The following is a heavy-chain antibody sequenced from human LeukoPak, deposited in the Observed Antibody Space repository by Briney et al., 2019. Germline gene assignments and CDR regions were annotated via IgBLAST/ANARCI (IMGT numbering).Heavy chain of an antibody. J-gene: IGHJ4*02. CDR3: AKDPRTGAVSGIFYFDY. CDR1: GFTFSSYG. CDR2: IVYDGSEK. Sequence: PGGSLRLSCAASGFTFSSYGMSWVRQAPGKGLEWVAVIVYDGSEKYYKESVKGRFTISRDNSKNTLYLQMDSLRPEDTAVYYCAKDPRTGAVSGIFYFDYWGQGTLLTVSS. V-gene: IGHV3-30*18. D-gene: IGHD6-19*01.